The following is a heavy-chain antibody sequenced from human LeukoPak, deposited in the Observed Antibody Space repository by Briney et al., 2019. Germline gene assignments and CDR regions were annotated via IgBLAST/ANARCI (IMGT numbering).Heavy chain of an antibody. CDR2: INPIFGTV. CDR1: GGTFSSYA. D-gene: IGHD3-10*01. V-gene: IGHV1-69*05. Sequence: SSVKVSCKASGGTFSSYAISWVRQAPGQGLEWMGRINPIFGTVNYAQKFQGRVTITTDESTSTAYMELSSLRSEDTAVYYCASAYYYDSRRDAFDIWGQGTMVSVSS. CDR3: ASAYYYDSRRDAFDI. J-gene: IGHJ3*02.